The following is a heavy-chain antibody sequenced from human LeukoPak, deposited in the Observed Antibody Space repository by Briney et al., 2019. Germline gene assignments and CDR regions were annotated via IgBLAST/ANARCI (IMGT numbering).Heavy chain of an antibody. CDR2: ISAYNGNT. CDR1: GYTFTSYG. J-gene: IGHJ6*03. CDR3: ARDRKPLGYYYYMDV. V-gene: IGHV1-18*01. Sequence: GASVKVSCKASGYTFTSYGISWVRQAPGQGLEWMGWISAYNGNTNYAQKLQGRVTMTTDTSTSTAYMELRSLRSDDTAVYYCARDRKPLGYYYYMDVWGKGTTVTVSS.